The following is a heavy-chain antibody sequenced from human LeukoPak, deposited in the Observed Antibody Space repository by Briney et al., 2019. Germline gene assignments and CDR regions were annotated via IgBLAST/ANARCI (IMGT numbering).Heavy chain of an antibody. V-gene: IGHV4-61*05. CDR1: GGSISSSSYY. CDR2: IYYSGST. J-gene: IGHJ4*02. CDR3: ARRAGTTFDY. D-gene: IGHD3-10*01. Sequence: SSETLSLTCTVSGGSISSSSYYWGWIRQPPGKGLEWIGYIYYSGSTKYNPSLTSRVSVSIDTSKNQFSLKLTSVTAADTAVYYCARRAGTTFDYWGQGILVSVSS.